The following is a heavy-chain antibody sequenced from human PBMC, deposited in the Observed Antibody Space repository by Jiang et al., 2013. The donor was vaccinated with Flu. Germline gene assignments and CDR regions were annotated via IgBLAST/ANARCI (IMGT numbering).Heavy chain of an antibody. CDR2: IYYSGST. CDR3: ARVGGDGYRAGYYFDY. V-gene: IGHV4-59*11. Sequence: LLKPSETLSLTCTVSGGSISSHYWSWIRQPPGKGLEWIGYIYYSGSTNYNPSLKSRVTISVDTSKNQFSLKLSSVTAADTAVYYCARVGGDGYRAGYYFDYWGQGTLVTVSS. J-gene: IGHJ4*02. D-gene: IGHD5-24*01. CDR1: GGSISSHY.